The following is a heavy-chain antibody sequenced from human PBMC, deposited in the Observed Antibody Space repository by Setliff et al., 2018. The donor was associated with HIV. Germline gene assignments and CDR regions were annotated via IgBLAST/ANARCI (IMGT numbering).Heavy chain of an antibody. CDR3: ARESLAAGTRWFDP. V-gene: IGHV4-4*09. J-gene: IGHJ5*02. D-gene: IGHD6-13*01. CDR1: GSSISSYY. Sequence: SETLSLTCTVSGSSISSYYWSWSRQPPGKGLEWIGYIYTSGSTNYNPSLKSLATISVDTSKNQFSLKLESMTAADTAIYYCARESLAAGTRWFDPWGQGTLVTVSS. CDR2: IYTSGST.